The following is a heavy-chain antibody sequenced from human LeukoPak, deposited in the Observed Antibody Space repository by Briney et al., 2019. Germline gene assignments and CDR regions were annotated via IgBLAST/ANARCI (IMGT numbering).Heavy chain of an antibody. CDR2: IKNDGSSP. CDR3: AKSDWFDP. V-gene: IGHV3-74*01. Sequence: GESLRLSCATSGFTFRNYWMSWLRQAPGKGLEWVPRIKNDGSSPSYADSVKGRFTISRDNARSTLYLQMNSLRVDDTAVYYCAKSDWFDPWGRGILVTVSS. J-gene: IGHJ5*01. CDR1: GFTFRNYW.